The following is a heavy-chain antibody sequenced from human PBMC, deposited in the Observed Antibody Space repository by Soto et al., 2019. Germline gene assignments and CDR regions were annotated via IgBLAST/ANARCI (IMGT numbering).Heavy chain of an antibody. CDR2: ISGSGGST. D-gene: IGHD2-2*01. J-gene: IGHJ4*02. CDR1: GFTFSSYA. V-gene: IGHV3-23*01. CDR3: ATAGGYCRSTSCRTTFVWGSYRRYY. Sequence: EVQLLESGGGLVQPGGSLRLSCAASGFTFSSYAMSWVRQAPGKGLEWVSAISGSGGSTYYADSVKGRFTISRDNSKNTLYLQMNSLRAEDTAVYYCATAGGYCRSTSCRTTFVWGSYRRYYWGQGTLVTVSS.